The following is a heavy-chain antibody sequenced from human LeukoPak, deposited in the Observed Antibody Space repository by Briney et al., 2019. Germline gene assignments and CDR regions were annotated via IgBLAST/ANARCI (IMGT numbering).Heavy chain of an antibody. CDR2: INSDGSST. CDR1: GFTFSSYW. V-gene: IGHV3-74*01. D-gene: IGHD2-8*01. Sequence: GGSLRLSCAASGFTFSSYWMHWVRHAPGKGLVWVSRINSDGSSTSYADSVKGRFTISRDNAKNTLYLQMNSLRAEDTAVYYCARVQGHPPNGLDVWGQGTMVTVSS. CDR3: ARVQGHPPNGLDV. J-gene: IGHJ3*01.